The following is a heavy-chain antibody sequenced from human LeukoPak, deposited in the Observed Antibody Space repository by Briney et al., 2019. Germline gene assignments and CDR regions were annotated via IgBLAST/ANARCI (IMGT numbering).Heavy chain of an antibody. D-gene: IGHD2-2*01. J-gene: IGHJ4*02. CDR2: INPNSGGT. CDR3: ARVVVTAAMPGYYFDY. V-gene: IGHV1-2*06. CDR1: GYTFTGYY. Sequence: ASVKVSCKASGYTFTGYYMHWVRQAPGQGLEWMGRINPNSGGTNYAQKFQGRVTMTRDTSISTAYMELSRLRSVDTAVYYCARVVVTAAMPGYYFDYWGQGTLVTVSS.